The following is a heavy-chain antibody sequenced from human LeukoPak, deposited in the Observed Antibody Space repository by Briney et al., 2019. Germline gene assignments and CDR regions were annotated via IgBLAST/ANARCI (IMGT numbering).Heavy chain of an antibody. V-gene: IGHV3-30*18. D-gene: IGHD6-19*01. CDR2: ISYDGSNK. J-gene: IGHJ3*02. Sequence: GRSLRLSCAASGFTFSDYAMHWVRQAPGKGLEWVALISYDGSNKYYADSMKGRFTISRDNSKNTLYLQMNSLRAEDTAVYYCAKDPEYDRAGAFDIWGQGTMVTVSS. CDR3: AKDPEYDRAGAFDI. CDR1: GFTFSDYA.